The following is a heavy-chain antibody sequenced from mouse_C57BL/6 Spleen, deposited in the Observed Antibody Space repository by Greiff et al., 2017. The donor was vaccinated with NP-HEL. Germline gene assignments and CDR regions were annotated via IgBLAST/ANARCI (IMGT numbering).Heavy chain of an antibody. V-gene: IGHV1-82*01. CDR2: IYPGEGDT. D-gene: IGHD2-3*01. CDR1: GYALSSSW. CDR3: ARGDDGYYGVAY. Sequence: QVQLQQSGPELVKPGASVKISCKASGYALSSSWMNWVKQRPGKGLEGIGRIYPGEGDTNYNGKFKGKATLTADKSSSTAYMKLSSLTSEDSAVYFCARGDDGYYGVAYWGQGTLVTVSA. J-gene: IGHJ3*01.